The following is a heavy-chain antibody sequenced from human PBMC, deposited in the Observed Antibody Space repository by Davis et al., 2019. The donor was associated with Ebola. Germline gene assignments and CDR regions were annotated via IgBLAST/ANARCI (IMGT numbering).Heavy chain of an antibody. CDR3: ARDLTMIVVDLGMDV. D-gene: IGHD3-22*01. CDR2: ISSGSYYI. J-gene: IGHJ6*02. Sequence: GGSLRLSCAASGVTFAGDSMNWVRQAPGKGLGWVSSISSGSYYIYYADSVKGRFTISRENAKNSLYLQMNSLRAEDTAVYYCARDLTMIVVDLGMDVWGQGTTVTVSS. CDR1: GVTFAGDS. V-gene: IGHV3-21*01.